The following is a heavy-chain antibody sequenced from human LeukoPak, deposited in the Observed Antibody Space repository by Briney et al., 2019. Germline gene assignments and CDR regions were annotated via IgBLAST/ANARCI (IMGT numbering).Heavy chain of an antibody. CDR2: IGGSDSST. J-gene: IGHJ4*02. CDR1: GFNFSPYA. CDR3: AKCRGGSCYSSPDY. V-gene: IGHV3-23*01. Sequence: GESLRLSCAASGFNFSPYAMSWVRQAPGKGLEWVSSIGGSDSSTYYTDSVKGRFTISRDNSKSTLYLQMNSLRAEDAALYYCAKCRGGSCYSSPDYWGQGTLVTVSS. D-gene: IGHD2-15*01.